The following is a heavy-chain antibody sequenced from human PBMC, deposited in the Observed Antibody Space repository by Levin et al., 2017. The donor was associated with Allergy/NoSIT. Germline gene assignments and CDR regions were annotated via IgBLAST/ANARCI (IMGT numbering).Heavy chain of an antibody. D-gene: IGHD5-12*01. Sequence: HAGGSLRLSCAASGFTFSSYAMHWVRQAPGKGLEWVAVISYDGSNKYYADSVKGRFTISRDNSKNTLYLQMNSLRAEDTAVYYCARGGGYSGYDWGQTDAFDIWGQGTMVTVSS. CDR1: GFTFSSYA. J-gene: IGHJ3*02. CDR3: ARGGGYSGYDWGQTDAFDI. CDR2: ISYDGSNK. V-gene: IGHV3-30-3*01.